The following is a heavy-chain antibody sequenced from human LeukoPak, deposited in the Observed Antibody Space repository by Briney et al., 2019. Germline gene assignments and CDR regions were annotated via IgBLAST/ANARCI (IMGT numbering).Heavy chain of an antibody. CDR2: IIPIFGTA. D-gene: IGHD5-12*01. Sequence: SVKVSCKASGGTFSSYAISWVRQAPGQGLEWMGGIIPIFGTANYAQKFQGRVTITADESTSTAYMELSSLRSEDTAVYYCARDLSITGYSGPEYWGQGTLVTVSS. J-gene: IGHJ4*02. V-gene: IGHV1-69*13. CDR1: GGTFSSYA. CDR3: ARDLSITGYSGPEY.